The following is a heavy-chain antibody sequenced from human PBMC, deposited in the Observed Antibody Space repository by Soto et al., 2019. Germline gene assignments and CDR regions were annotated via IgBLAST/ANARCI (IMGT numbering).Heavy chain of an antibody. CDR3: ARDGTRGTIFGVVKAPYYYGMDV. J-gene: IGHJ6*02. CDR1: GGTFSSYA. V-gene: IGHV1-69*13. Sequence: SVKVSCKASGGTFSSYAISWVRQAPGQGLEWMGGIIPIFGTANYAQKFQGRVTITADESTSTAYMELSSLRSEDTAVYYCARDGTRGTIFGVVKAPYYYGMDVWGQGTTVTVSS. CDR2: IIPIFGTA. D-gene: IGHD3-3*01.